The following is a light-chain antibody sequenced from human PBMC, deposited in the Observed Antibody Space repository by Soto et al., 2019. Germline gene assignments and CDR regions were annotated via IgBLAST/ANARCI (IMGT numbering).Light chain of an antibody. Sequence: EIVMTQSPATLSLSPGERATLSCRASQSVSSYLAWYQQKPGQAPRLLIYGASTRATGIPARFSGSGSGTAFTLTIISLESVAFAVCYCRKYNTWPLTFGGGTKVEIK. J-gene: IGKJ4*02. CDR3: RKYNTWPLT. CDR2: GAS. CDR1: QSVSSY. V-gene: IGKV3D-15*01.